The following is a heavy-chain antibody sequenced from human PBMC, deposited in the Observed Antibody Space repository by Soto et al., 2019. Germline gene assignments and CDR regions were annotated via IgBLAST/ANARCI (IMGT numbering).Heavy chain of an antibody. D-gene: IGHD3-10*01. CDR1: GGSISSYY. Sequence: SETLSLTCTVSGGSISSYYWSWIRQPAGKGLEWIGRIYTSGSTNYNPSLKSRVTMSVDTSKNQFSLKLSSVTAADTAVYYCARDSITMVRGALFPTNWFDPWGQGTLVTVSS. J-gene: IGHJ5*02. V-gene: IGHV4-4*07. CDR3: ARDSITMVRGALFPTNWFDP. CDR2: IYTSGST.